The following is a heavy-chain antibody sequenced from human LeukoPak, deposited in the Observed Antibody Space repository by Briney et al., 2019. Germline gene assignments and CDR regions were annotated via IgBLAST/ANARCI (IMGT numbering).Heavy chain of an antibody. D-gene: IGHD6-13*01. V-gene: IGHV3-21*01. J-gene: IGHJ5*02. CDR2: ISSSSGYI. Sequence: GGSLRLSCAASGFTFSSYSMNWVRQAPGKGLEWVSSISSSSGYIYYADSVKGRFTISRDNAKNSLYLQMNSLRAEDTAVYYCARVRSTAAGNRFDPWGQGTLVTVSS. CDR1: GFTFSSYS. CDR3: ARVRSTAAGNRFDP.